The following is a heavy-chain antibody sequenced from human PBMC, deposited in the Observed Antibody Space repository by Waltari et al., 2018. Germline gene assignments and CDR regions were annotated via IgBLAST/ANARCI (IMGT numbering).Heavy chain of an antibody. D-gene: IGHD3-3*01. CDR2: IKQDGSEK. V-gene: IGHV3-7*01. CDR1: GFTFSTYW. Sequence: EVQLVESGGGLVQPGGSLRLSCAASGFTFSTYWMSWVRQAPGKGLEWVANIKQDGSEKYYVDSVKCRCTISRDNTNNSLYLQMNSLRAEDTAVYYCARVREDFWSGFYHWGQGALVTVSS. CDR3: ARVREDFWSGFYH. J-gene: IGHJ4*02.